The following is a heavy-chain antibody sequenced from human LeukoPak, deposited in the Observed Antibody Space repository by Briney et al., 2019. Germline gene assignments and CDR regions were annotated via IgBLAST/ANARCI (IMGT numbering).Heavy chain of an antibody. Sequence: GGSQRLSCAASGFTFSSYAMSWVRQAPGKGLEWVSAISDTGNTYHADSVKGRFTISRDSSKNTLFLQMNRLRPEDAAVYYCAKAPVTTCRGAFCYPFDCWGLGTLVTVSS. CDR2: ISDTGNT. CDR1: GFTFSSYA. V-gene: IGHV3-23*01. D-gene: IGHD2-15*01. CDR3: AKAPVTTCRGAFCYPFDC. J-gene: IGHJ4*02.